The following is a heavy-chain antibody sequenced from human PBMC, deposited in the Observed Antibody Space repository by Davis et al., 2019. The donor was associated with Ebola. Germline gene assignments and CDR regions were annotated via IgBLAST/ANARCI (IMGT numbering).Heavy chain of an antibody. CDR3: AREPLGPDIVVGPGYFDY. CDR1: GGSISSSNW. CDR2: IYHSGST. J-gene: IGHJ4*02. Sequence: MPSETLSLTCAVSGGSISSSNWWSWVRQPPGKGLEWIGEIYHSGSTNYNPSLKSRVTISVDKSKNQFSLKLSSVTAADTAVYYCAREPLGPDIVVGPGYFDYWGQGTLVTVSS. V-gene: IGHV4-4*02. D-gene: IGHD2-2*01.